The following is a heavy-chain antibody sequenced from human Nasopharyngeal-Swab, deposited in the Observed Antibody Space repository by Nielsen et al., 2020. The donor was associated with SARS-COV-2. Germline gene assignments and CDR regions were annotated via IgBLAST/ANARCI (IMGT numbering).Heavy chain of an antibody. J-gene: IGHJ4*02. V-gene: IGHV3-30-3*01. CDR2: ISYDGSNK. D-gene: IGHD5/OR15-5a*01. Sequence: GGSLRLSCAASGFTFSSYAVHWVRQAPGKGLEWVAVISYDGSNKYYADSVKGRFTISRDNSKNTLYLQMDSLRAEDTAVYYCARDLHYWGQGTLVTVSS. CDR3: ARDLHY. CDR1: GFTFSSYA.